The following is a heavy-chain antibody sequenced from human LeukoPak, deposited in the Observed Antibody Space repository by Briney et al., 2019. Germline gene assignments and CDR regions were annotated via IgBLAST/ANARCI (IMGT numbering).Heavy chain of an antibody. Sequence: GESLKISCKGSGYSLTSYWIGWVRQMPGKGLEWMGIIYPGDSDTRYSPSFQGQVTISADKSISTAYLQWSSLKASDTAMYYCASTGCSGGSCYSIYFQHWGQGTLVTVSS. CDR1: GYSLTSYW. J-gene: IGHJ1*01. V-gene: IGHV5-51*01. CDR2: IYPGDSDT. CDR3: ASTGCSGGSCYSIYFQH. D-gene: IGHD2-15*01.